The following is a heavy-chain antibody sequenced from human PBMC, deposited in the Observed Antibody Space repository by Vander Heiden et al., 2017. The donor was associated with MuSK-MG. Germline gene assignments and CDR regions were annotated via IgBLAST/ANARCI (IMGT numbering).Heavy chain of an antibody. J-gene: IGHJ4*02. Sequence: EVQLVESGGGLVQPGGSLRLSCAASGFTFSNYWMHWVRQVPGKGLVWVSRIKPDGSYTTYADSVKGRFTISRDNARNTLYLQMNSLRPEDTAVYYCAAGGSGYYGVEGYWGQGTLVTVSS. V-gene: IGHV3-74*01. CDR2: IKPDGSYT. CDR1: GFTFSNYW. CDR3: AAGGSGYYGVEGY. D-gene: IGHD3-22*01.